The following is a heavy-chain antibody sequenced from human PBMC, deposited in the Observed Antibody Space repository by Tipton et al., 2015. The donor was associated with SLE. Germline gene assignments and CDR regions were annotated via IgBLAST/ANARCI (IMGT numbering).Heavy chain of an antibody. CDR3: AKSITIFGVAESAFDI. J-gene: IGHJ3*02. CDR1: GGSISSYY. Sequence: TLSLTCTVSGGSISSYYWSWIRQPPGKGLEWIGYIYYSGSTNYNPSLKSRVTISVDTSKNQFSLKLSSVTAADTAVYYCAKSITIFGVAESAFDIWGQGTMVTVSS. V-gene: IGHV4-59*01. CDR2: IYYSGST. D-gene: IGHD3-3*01.